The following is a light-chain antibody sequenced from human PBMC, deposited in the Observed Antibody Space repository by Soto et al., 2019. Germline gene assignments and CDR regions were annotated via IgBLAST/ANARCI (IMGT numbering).Light chain of an antibody. V-gene: IGKV3-15*01. Sequence: DIVMTQSPAILSVSPGERATLSCRASQSVSSNLAWFQQKPGQTPRLLFNGASTRATGIPARFTGSGSGTEFTLTISRLEPEDFAVYYCQQYGSSLTWTFGQGTKVDNK. J-gene: IGKJ1*01. CDR3: QQYGSSLTWT. CDR1: QSVSSN. CDR2: GAS.